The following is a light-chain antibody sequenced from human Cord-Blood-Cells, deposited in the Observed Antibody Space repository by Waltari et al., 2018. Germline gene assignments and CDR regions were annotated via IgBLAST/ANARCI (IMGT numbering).Light chain of an antibody. CDR1: PSVSSSY. J-gene: IGKJ2*01. CDR3: QQYGSSPGYT. Sequence: EIVLTQSPGTLSLSPGERATLSCRASPSVSSSYLAWYQQKPGQAPRLLIYGASSRATGIPDRVSGSGSGTDFTLTISRLEPEDFAVYYCQQYGSSPGYTFGQGTKLEIK. CDR2: GAS. V-gene: IGKV3-20*01.